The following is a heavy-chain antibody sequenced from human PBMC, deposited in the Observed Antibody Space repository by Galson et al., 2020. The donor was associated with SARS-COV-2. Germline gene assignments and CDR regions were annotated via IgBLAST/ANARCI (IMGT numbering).Heavy chain of an antibody. CDR3: ATLPNCEILTGYYDYQYLGMDV. CDR2: IIPLFGSV. J-gene: IGHJ6*02. D-gene: IGHD3-9*01. Sequence: SVKVSCKASGGTLSSYGLSWVRQAPGQGLEWMGGIIPLFGSVNYAQKFQGRVAITADESTTAAYMEVSSLRSEDTAVYYCATLPNCEILTGYYDYQYLGMDVWGPDTTVTVSS. V-gene: IGHV1-69*13. CDR1: GGTLSSYG.